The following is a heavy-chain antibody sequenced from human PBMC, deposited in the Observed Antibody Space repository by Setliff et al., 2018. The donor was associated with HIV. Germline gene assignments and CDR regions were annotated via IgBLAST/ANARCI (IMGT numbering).Heavy chain of an antibody. CDR1: GGSFSGYYW. Sequence: ETLSLTCTVYGGSFSGYYWSWIRQPPGKGLEWLAHIFPNDEKSYSASLKSRLTITKDTSKNQVVLTMTNMDPVDTATYYCAHTLRDYFDYWGQGTLVTVSS. J-gene: IGHJ4*02. V-gene: IGHV2-26*01. CDR3: AHTLRDYFDY. D-gene: IGHD4-17*01. CDR2: IFPNDEK.